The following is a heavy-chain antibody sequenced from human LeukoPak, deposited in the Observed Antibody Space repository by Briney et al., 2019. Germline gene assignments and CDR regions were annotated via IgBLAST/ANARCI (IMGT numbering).Heavy chain of an antibody. CDR3: ARACSDGSCYFAAFDI. D-gene: IGHD2-15*01. CDR2: ISDGGGST. Sequence: GGSLRLSYAASGFTFSRYAMSWIRQAPGQGPEWVSAISDGGGSTYYADSVKGRFTISRDNSKNTLSLQMNSLRAEDTAVYYCARACSDGSCYFAAFDIWGQGTMVTVST. V-gene: IGHV3-23*01. CDR1: GFTFSRYA. J-gene: IGHJ3*02.